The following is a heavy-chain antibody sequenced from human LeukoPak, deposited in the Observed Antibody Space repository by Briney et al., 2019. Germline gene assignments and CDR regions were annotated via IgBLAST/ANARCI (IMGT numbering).Heavy chain of an antibody. CDR2: INSDGSST. J-gene: IGHJ4*02. V-gene: IGHV3-74*01. CDR1: GFNFSSYW. D-gene: IGHD6-13*01. Sequence: PGGSLRLSCAASGFNFSSYWMHWVRHAPGKGLVWVSRINSDGSSTSYADSVKGRFTISRDNAKNTLYLQMNSLRAEDTAVYYCTRGGSGYSSSWSTFDYWGQGTLVTVSS. CDR3: TRGGSGYSSSWSTFDY.